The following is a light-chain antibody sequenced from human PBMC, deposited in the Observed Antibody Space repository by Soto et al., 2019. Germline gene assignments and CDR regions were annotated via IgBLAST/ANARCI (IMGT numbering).Light chain of an antibody. Sequence: EIVMTQSPPSLTVTPGEPASISCRSSQRLLHSNGNTFLDWYLQKPGQSPQLLIYLGSNRASGVPDRVSGSEAGTDFTLKISRVEAEDVAVYSCTPPLRSKLTFG. CDR3: TPPLRSKLT. J-gene: IGKJ4*02. CDR1: QRLLHSNGNTF. V-gene: IGKV2-28*01. CDR2: LGS.